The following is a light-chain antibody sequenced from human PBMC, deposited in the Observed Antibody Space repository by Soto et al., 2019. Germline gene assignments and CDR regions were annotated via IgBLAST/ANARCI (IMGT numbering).Light chain of an antibody. CDR1: QSISSNY. CDR3: QQYVSWT. J-gene: IGKJ1*01. CDR2: GAS. V-gene: IGKV3-20*01. Sequence: EIVLTQSPGTLSVSPGERATLSCRASQSISSNYLAWYQQKPGQAPRILIYGASSRATGIPDRFSGSGSGTDFILTISRLEPEDSAIYYCQQYVSWTFGQGTKVEIK.